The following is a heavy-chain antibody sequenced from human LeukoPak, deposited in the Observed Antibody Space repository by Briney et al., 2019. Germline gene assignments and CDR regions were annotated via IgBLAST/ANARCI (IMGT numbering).Heavy chain of an antibody. CDR1: GFSISTSGMR. V-gene: IGHV2-70*04. CDR3: ARSMVRGVVWGAFDI. CDR2: VDSDDDK. J-gene: IGHJ3*02. D-gene: IGHD3-10*01. Sequence: SGPTLVKPTQTLTLTCTFSGFSISTSGMRVSWIRHPPGKALEWLARVDSDDDKFYSTSLKTRLTISKDTSNNQVVLTMTNMDPVDTATYYCARSMVRGVVWGAFDIWGQGTMVTVSS.